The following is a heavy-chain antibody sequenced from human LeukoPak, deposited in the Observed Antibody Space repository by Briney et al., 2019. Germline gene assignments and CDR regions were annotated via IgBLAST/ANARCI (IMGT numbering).Heavy chain of an antibody. Sequence: SETLSLTCTIFGDSVSRSDSYWDWIRQPPGKGLGWIGTIYYSGRTYYSPFLKSRVTLSVDMSNNQFSLTLSSVTAADTALYFCARRRYYDSSGYLEWGQGTLVTVSS. V-gene: IGHV4-39*01. CDR1: GDSVSRSDSY. CDR3: ARRRYYDSSGYLE. CDR2: IYYSGRT. J-gene: IGHJ1*01. D-gene: IGHD3-22*01.